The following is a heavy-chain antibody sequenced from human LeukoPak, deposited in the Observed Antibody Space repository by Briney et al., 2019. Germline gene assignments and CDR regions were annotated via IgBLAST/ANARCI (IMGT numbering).Heavy chain of an antibody. CDR2: INHSGST. J-gene: IGHJ4*02. CDR3: ASNGEIAAAFDY. D-gene: IGHD6-13*01. Sequence: SETLSLTCAVYGGSFSGYYWSWIRQPPGKGLEWIGEINHSGSTNYNPSLKSRVTISVDTSKNQFSLKLSSVTAADTAVYYCASNGEIAAAFDYWGQGTRVTVSS. V-gene: IGHV4-34*01. CDR1: GGSFSGYY.